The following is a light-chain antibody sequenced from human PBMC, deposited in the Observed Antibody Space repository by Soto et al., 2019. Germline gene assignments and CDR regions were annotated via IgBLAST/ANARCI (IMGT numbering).Light chain of an antibody. CDR1: QSVSSN. CDR2: GAS. J-gene: IGKJ1*01. Sequence: EVVMTQSQATLSVSPGERATLSCRASQSVSSNLAWYQQKPGQAPRLLIYGASTRATGIPARFSGSESGTEFTLTISSLQSEDFVVYYCQQYDSWPKTFGQGTKVEIK. CDR3: QQYDSWPKT. V-gene: IGKV3-15*01.